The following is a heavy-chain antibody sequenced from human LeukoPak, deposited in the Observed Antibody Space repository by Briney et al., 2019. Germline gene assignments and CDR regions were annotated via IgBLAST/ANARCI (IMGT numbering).Heavy chain of an antibody. CDR1: GGSISSYY. D-gene: IGHD3-10*01. CDR3: ARDRITMVRGVITSDAFDI. Sequence: SETLSLTCTVSGGSISSYYWSWIRQPAGKGLEWIGRIYTSGSTNYNPSLKSRVTMSVDTSKNQFSLKLSSVTAADTAVYYCARDRITMVRGVITSDAFDIWGQGTMVTVSS. V-gene: IGHV4-4*07. CDR2: IYTSGST. J-gene: IGHJ3*02.